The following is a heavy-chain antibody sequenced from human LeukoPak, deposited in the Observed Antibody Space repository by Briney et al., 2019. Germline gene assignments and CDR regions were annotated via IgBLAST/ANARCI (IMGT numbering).Heavy chain of an antibody. V-gene: IGHV3-9*01. CDR3: AKEKKGDY. CDR2: ISWNSGSI. CDR1: GFTFDDYA. Sequence: PGRSLRLSCAASGFTFDDYAMHWVRQAPGKGLEWVSGISWNSGSIGYADSVKGRFTISRDNAKNSLYLQMNSLRAEDTAVYYCAKEKKGDYWGQGTLVTVSS. J-gene: IGHJ4*02.